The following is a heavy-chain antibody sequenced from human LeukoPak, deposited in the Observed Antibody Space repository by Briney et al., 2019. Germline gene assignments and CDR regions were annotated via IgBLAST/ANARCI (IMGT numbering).Heavy chain of an antibody. D-gene: IGHD3-10*01. CDR3: ARSYYCGSGTYAPPVGH. Sequence: PGRSLRLSCAASGFTFSSYAMHWVRQAPGKGLEWVAVISYDGSNKYYADSVKGRFTISRDNSKNTLYLQMDSLRAEDMAVYYCARSYYCGSGTYAPPVGHWGQGTLVTVSS. V-gene: IGHV3-30*14. J-gene: IGHJ4*02. CDR1: GFTFSSYA. CDR2: ISYDGSNK.